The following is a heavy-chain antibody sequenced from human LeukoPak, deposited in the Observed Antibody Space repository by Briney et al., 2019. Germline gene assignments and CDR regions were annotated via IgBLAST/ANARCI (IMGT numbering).Heavy chain of an antibody. CDR3: ARDVGASNFDY. CDR2: IYTTGKT. J-gene: IGHJ4*02. CDR1: LDSISSFY. D-gene: IGHD1-26*01. V-gene: IGHV4-4*07. Sequence: SETLSLTCNVSLDSISSFYRSWIRQSAGAGLEWIGRIYTTGKTDYNPSLKSRVTVSVDTSRNQVSLKLRSVTAADTAVYYCARDVGASNFDYWGQGILVTVSS.